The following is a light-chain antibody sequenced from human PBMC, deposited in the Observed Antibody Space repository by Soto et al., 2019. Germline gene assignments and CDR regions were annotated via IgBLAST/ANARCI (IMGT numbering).Light chain of an antibody. V-gene: IGLV2-14*03. Sequence: QSALTQPAFVSGSPGQSITISCTGTSGDVGTYNFVSWYQQHPGKAPKLIIYDVNSRPSGVSNRFSASKSGNTASLTISGLQAEDFTDYYCCSNTTTSTYVFGPVTNVNVL. J-gene: IGLJ1*01. CDR1: SGDVGTYNF. CDR3: CSNTTTSTYV. CDR2: DVN.